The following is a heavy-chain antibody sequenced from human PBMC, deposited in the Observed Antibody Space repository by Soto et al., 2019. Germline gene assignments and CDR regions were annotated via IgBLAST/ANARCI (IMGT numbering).Heavy chain of an antibody. D-gene: IGHD2-8*01. Sequence: GGSLRLSCGACGFTFGVYWITWVRQGPGKGLEWVANLKRDGRERYYVDSVKGRFSVSRDNAKNSLYLQMNNLRPEDTAVYYCARDVYEILGRVVRRLDSWGQGTLVTVSS. J-gene: IGHJ4*02. V-gene: IGHV3-7*03. CDR3: ARDVYEILGRVVRRLDS. CDR2: LKRDGRER. CDR1: GFTFGVYW.